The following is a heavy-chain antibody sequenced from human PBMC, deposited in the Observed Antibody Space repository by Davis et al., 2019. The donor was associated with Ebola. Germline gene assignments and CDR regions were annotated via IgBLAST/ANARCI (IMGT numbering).Heavy chain of an antibody. J-gene: IGHJ6*04. CDR2: IGGSGGGT. CDR1: GFTFSSYA. V-gene: IGHV3-23*01. Sequence: PGGSLRLSCAASGFTFSSYAMTWVRQAPGKGLEWVSSIGGSGGGTYHADSVRGRFAISRDNSKDTLYLHMNSLSAEDTAVYYCAKAVEEAYYDFWSAYPETSYYGVDVWGTGTTVIVSS. CDR3: AKAVEEAYYDFWSAYPETSYYGVDV. D-gene: IGHD3-3*01.